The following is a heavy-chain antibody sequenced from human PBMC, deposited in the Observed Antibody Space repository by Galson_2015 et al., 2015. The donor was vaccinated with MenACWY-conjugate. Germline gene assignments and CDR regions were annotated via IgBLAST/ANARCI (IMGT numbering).Heavy chain of an antibody. D-gene: IGHD1-1*01. CDR3: ARVIPRKYTTTWNVYYFDY. J-gene: IGHJ4*02. V-gene: IGHV4-59*01. Sequence: NPSLKSRVTISVDTSENQFSLRLRSVTAADTAVYYCARVIPRKYTTTWNVYYFDYWGQGTLVTVSS.